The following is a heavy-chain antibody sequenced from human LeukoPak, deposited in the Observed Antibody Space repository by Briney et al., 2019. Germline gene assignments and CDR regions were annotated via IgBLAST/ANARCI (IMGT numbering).Heavy chain of an antibody. Sequence: GESLKISCKGSGYSFTTYLIGWVRQMPGKGLEWVGLIYPGDSNTRYSPSFRGQVTISVDKSISTAYLQWNNLKASDTAIYYCARGNTATYYDWFDPWGQGTLVTVSS. V-gene: IGHV5-51*01. D-gene: IGHD1-26*01. CDR2: IYPGDSNT. CDR3: ARGNTATYYDWFDP. CDR1: GYSFTTYL. J-gene: IGHJ5*02.